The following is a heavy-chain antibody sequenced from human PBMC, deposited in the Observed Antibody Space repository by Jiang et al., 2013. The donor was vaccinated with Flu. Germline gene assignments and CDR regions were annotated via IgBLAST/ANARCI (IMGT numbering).Heavy chain of an antibody. CDR3: AREGYGWDGYIVHALDL. CDR1: GGTFSSYT. J-gene: IGHJ3*01. V-gene: IGHV1-69*06. D-gene: IGHD5-24*01. Sequence: SGAEVKKPGSSVKVSCQASGGTFSSYTLNWVRQAPGQGLEWMGGIIPMFDTTNYAQKFQDRVTIFADKSTSTAYMELSSLKSEDTAVYYCAREGYGWDGYIVHALDLWGRGTMVIVSS. CDR2: IIPMFDTT.